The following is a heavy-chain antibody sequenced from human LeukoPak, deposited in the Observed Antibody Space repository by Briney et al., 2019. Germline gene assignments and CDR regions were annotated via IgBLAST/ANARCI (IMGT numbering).Heavy chain of an antibody. CDR1: GYTFTGYY. Sequence: ASVKVSCKASGYTFTGYYMHWVRQAPGQGLEWMGWIHPNSGGTNYAQKFQGRVTMTRDTSISTAYMELSSLRSEDTAVYFCARSLFRFLEWSYRSYYYYYMDVWGKGTTVTVSS. D-gene: IGHD3-3*01. J-gene: IGHJ6*03. V-gene: IGHV1-2*02. CDR2: IHPNSGGT. CDR3: ARSLFRFLEWSYRSYYYYYMDV.